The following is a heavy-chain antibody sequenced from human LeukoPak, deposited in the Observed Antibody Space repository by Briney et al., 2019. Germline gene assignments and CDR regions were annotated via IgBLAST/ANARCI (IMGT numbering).Heavy chain of an antibody. CDR2: IYPGDSDT. CDR3: ARCSGGSWGDLDY. V-gene: IGHV5-51*01. Sequence: GESLKISCKGAGYSFTSYWIAWVRQLPGKGLEWMGIIYPGDSDTRYSPSFQGQVTISADKSISAAYVQWSRLKASDTAMYYCARCSGGSWGDLDYWGQGAPVTVPS. D-gene: IGHD2-15*01. J-gene: IGHJ4*02. CDR1: GYSFTSYW.